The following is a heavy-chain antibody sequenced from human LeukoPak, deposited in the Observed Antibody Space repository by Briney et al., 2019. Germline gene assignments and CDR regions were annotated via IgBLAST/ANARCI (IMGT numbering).Heavy chain of an antibody. V-gene: IGHV1-46*01. D-gene: IGHD1-26*01. J-gene: IGHJ6*03. CDR1: GYTFTSYH. CDR3: TRGLPSPTDHYYMDV. Sequence: ASVKVSCRASGYTFTSYHMHWVRQAPGQGLEWMGIINPSGGSTSYAQKFQGRVTMTRDTSISTAYMELSRLRSDDTAVYYCTRGLPSPTDHYYMDVWGKGTTVTVSS. CDR2: INPSGGST.